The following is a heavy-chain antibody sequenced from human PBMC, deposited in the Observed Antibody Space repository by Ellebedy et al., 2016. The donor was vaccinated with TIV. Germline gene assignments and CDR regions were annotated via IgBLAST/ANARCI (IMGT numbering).Heavy chain of an antibody. J-gene: IGHJ4*02. CDR3: ATVVGGGYSYDPFDY. V-gene: IGHV1-24*01. D-gene: IGHD5-18*01. CDR1: GYTLTELS. Sequence: AASVKVSCKVSGYTLTELSMHWVRQAPGKGLEWMGGFDPEDGETIYAQKFQGRVTMTEDTSTDTAYMELSSLRSEDTAVYYCATVVGGGYSYDPFDYWGQGTLVTVSS. CDR2: FDPEDGET.